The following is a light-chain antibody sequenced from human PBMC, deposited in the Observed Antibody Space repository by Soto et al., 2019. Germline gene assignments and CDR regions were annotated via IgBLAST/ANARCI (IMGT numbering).Light chain of an antibody. J-gene: IGKJ2*01. Sequence: EIVLTQSPGTLSLSPGERATLSCRASQSVSRSYLAWYQQKPGQAPRVLIYGASSRATGIPDRFSGSGSGTEFTLTISRLEPEDFAVYFCQQYGNSPPNTFGQGTKVEIK. CDR2: GAS. CDR3: QQYGNSPPNT. V-gene: IGKV3-20*01. CDR1: QSVSRSY.